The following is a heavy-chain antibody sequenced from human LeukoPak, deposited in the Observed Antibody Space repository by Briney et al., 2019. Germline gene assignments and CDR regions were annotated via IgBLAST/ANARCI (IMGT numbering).Heavy chain of an antibody. Sequence: PGGSLRLSCAASRFTFSSFWMSWVRQAPGKGLEWVANIKQDGSEKYYVDSVKGRFTISRDNAKNSLYLQMNSLRAEDTAVYSCAGNWQFGRGVFDCWGQGTLVTVSS. V-gene: IGHV3-7*05. CDR1: RFTFSSFW. CDR2: IKQDGSEK. CDR3: AGNWQFGRGVFDC. J-gene: IGHJ4*02. D-gene: IGHD3-10*01.